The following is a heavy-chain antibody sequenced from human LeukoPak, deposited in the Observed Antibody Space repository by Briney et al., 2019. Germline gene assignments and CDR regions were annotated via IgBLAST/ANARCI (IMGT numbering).Heavy chain of an antibody. D-gene: IGHD5-12*01. Sequence: PSETLSLTCTVSGYSISSGYYWGWIRQPPGKGLEWIGSMYHSGSTYYNPSLKSRVTVSVDTSKNQFSLKLSSVTAADTAVYYCARRAGYSGYDRRKSTRWSDPWGQGTLVTVSS. J-gene: IGHJ5*02. CDR1: GYSISSGYY. CDR2: MYHSGST. V-gene: IGHV4-38-2*02. CDR3: ARRAGYSGYDRRKSTRWSDP.